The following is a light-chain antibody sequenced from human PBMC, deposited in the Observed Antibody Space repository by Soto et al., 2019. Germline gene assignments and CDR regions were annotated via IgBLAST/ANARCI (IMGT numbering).Light chain of an antibody. CDR3: QQYGSSPPAYT. CDR1: QSVSSSY. CDR2: GAS. Sequence: EIVLTQSPGTLSLSPGERSTLSCRASQSVSSSYLSWYQQKPVQAPRLLIYGASSRATDLPDRFSGSGSGTHFTLFISRLEPEDFSVYYCQQYGSSPPAYTFGQGPKLQI. V-gene: IGKV3-20*01. J-gene: IGKJ2*01.